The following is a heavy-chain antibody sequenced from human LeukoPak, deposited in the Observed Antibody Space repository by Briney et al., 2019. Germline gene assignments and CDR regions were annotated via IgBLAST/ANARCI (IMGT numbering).Heavy chain of an antibody. CDR1: GFDFSTYA. V-gene: IGHV3-21*01. J-gene: IGHJ5*02. Sequence: KPGGSLRLSCAASGFDFSTYAINWVRQAPGKGLEWVSSISTMSNYISYGDSVKGRFTISRDNAKNSVYLQMNSLRPEDAAVYYCSRDRLGGLDLWGQGTLVTVSS. CDR2: ISTMSNYI. CDR3: SRDRLGGLDL. D-gene: IGHD5-12*01.